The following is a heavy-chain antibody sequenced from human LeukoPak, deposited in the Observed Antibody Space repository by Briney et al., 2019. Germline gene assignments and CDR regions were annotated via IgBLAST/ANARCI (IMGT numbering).Heavy chain of an antibody. D-gene: IGHD6-19*01. CDR3: ARYSGGWPYYFGF. CDR1: GGSISIYY. Sequence: SETLSLTCTVSGGSISIYYWSWIRQPPGKGLEWIGYISNTGSTNYNPSLKSRVAISLDTSKNQFSLQLSSVTAADTAVYFCARYSGGWPYYFGFWGQGTLVTVSS. CDR2: ISNTGST. V-gene: IGHV4-59*08. J-gene: IGHJ4*02.